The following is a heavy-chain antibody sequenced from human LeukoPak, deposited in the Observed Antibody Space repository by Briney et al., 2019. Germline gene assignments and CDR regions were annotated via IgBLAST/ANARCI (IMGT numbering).Heavy chain of an antibody. D-gene: IGHD3-22*01. CDR3: ARDNYDSSGYYYPFGY. CDR2: IYSGGST. CDR1: GFTVSSSY. J-gene: IGHJ4*02. V-gene: IGHV3-53*01. Sequence: PGGSLRLSCAASGFTVSSSYMSWVRQAPGKGLEWVSVIYSGGSTYYADSVKGRFTISRDNSKDTLYLQMDSLRAEDTAKYYCARDNYDSSGYYYPFGYWGQGTLVTVSS.